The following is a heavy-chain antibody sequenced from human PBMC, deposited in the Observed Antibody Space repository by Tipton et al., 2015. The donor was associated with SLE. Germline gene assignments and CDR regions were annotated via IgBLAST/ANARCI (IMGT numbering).Heavy chain of an antibody. D-gene: IGHD2-21*01. CDR1: GGSISSSSYY. Sequence: TLSLTCTVSGGSISSSSYYWGWIRQPPGKGLEWIGSIYYSGSTYYNPSLMSRVTISVDTSKNQFSLKLSSVTAADTAVYYCAREVISQPFDLWGRGTLVTVSS. CDR2: IYYSGST. J-gene: IGHJ2*01. V-gene: IGHV4-39*07. CDR3: AREVISQPFDL.